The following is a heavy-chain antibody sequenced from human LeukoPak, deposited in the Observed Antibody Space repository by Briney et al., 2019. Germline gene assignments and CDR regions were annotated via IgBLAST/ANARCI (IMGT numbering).Heavy chain of an antibody. J-gene: IGHJ5*02. D-gene: IGHD3-3*01. Sequence: GGSLRLSCAASGFTFSIYAMMWVRQAPGKGLDWVSTISVSGGSPNYADSVKGRFTISRDNSKNTLFLQMNSLRAEDTALYYCAKGLREYDFWSGYATWGQGTLVTVSS. CDR3: AKGLREYDFWSGYAT. CDR1: GFTFSIYA. V-gene: IGHV3-23*01. CDR2: ISVSGGSP.